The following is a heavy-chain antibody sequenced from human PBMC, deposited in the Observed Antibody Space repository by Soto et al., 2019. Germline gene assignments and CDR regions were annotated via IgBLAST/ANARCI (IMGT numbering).Heavy chain of an antibody. CDR1: GFIFSRYS. CDR2: IGTSGSYI. V-gene: IGHV3-21*01. D-gene: IGHD2-21*02. J-gene: IGHJ4*02. CDR3: ATTDCYLDY. Sequence: PGGSLRLSCAVSGFIFSRYSMNWVRQAPGKGLEWVSSIGTSGSYIYDTDSVKGRFTITSDNTKDSLYLEMNSLRAEDTAMYYYATTDCYLDYWRQGTLLTVSS.